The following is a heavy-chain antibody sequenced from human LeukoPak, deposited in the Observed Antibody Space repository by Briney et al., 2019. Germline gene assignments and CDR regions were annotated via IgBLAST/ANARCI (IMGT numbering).Heavy chain of an antibody. CDR2: VSYDGSNK. Sequence: GGSLRLSCAASGFTFSSSTMHWVRQAPGKGLEWVAVVSYDGSNKYYADSVKGRFTISGDNSKNTLYLQMNSLRAEDTAVYYCAREPAANSDFDYWGQGTLVTVSS. J-gene: IGHJ4*02. CDR1: GFTFSSST. CDR3: AREPAANSDFDY. V-gene: IGHV3-30*04. D-gene: IGHD1-1*01.